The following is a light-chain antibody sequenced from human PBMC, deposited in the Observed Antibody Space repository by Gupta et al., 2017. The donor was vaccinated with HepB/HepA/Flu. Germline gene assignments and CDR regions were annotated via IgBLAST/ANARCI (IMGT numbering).Light chain of an antibody. J-gene: IGKJ3*01. CDR3: YQYGNTPLFT. CDR1: QSVSVSN. Sequence: EIVLTQSPGTLSLSPGERATLSCGASQSVSVSNLSGYHQQPGHATRLLLYCASSRTTGIPARCMSSGSCTAFTPLIISLRPSDYSVDYCYQYGNTPLFTFGPGTKVDIK. CDR2: CAS. V-gene: IGKV3-20*01.